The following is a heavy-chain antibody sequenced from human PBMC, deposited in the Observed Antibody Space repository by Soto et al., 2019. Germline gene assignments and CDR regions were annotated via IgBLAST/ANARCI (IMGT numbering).Heavy chain of an antibody. J-gene: IGHJ6*02. D-gene: IGHD3-10*01. Sequence: SETLSLTFTVSGGSISSSSYYWGWIRQPPGKGLEWIGSIYYSGSTYYNPSLKIGVTISVDTSKNQFSLKLSSVTAADTAVYYCARRLITMVRGLINPKRNDYYGMDVWGQGTTVTVSS. V-gene: IGHV4-39*01. CDR2: IYYSGST. CDR1: GGSISSSSYY. CDR3: ARRLITMVRGLINPKRNDYYGMDV.